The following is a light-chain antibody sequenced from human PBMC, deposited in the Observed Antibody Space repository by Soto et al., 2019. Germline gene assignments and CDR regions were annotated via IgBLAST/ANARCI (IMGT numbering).Light chain of an antibody. Sequence: QSVPTQPASVSGSPGQSITISCTGTSSDIGLNNYVSWYQQHPGKAPALIIYAVTYRPSGVSSRFSGSKSGGTASLTISGLRTEDEADYYCTSHSVSRPVVFGGGTKLTVL. J-gene: IGLJ2*01. CDR1: SSDIGLNNY. CDR3: TSHSVSRPVV. V-gene: IGLV2-14*03. CDR2: AVT.